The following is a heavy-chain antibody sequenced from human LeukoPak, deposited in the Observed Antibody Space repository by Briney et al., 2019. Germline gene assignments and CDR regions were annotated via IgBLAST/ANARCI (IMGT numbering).Heavy chain of an antibody. CDR3: ARLEDFGGYYFDY. V-gene: IGHV4-39*01. J-gene: IGHJ4*02. CDR1: GGSISSSSYY. Sequence: PSETLSLTCTVSGGSISSSSYYWGWIRQPPGKGLEWIGSIYYSGSTYYNPSLKSRVTISVDTSKNRFSLKLSSVTAADTAVYYCARLEDFGGYYFDYWGQGTLVTVSS. CDR2: IYYSGST. D-gene: IGHD3-3*01.